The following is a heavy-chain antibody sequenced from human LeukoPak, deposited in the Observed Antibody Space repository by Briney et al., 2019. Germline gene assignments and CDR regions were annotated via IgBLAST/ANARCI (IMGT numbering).Heavy chain of an antibody. J-gene: IGHJ6*02. CDR1: GYTFTSYG. CDR2: ISAYNGNT. Sequence: ASVKVSSKASGYTFTSYGISWVRQAPGQGLEWMGWISAYNGNTNYAQKLQGRVTMTTDTSTSTAYMELRSLRSDDTAVHYCARDRKRVTIFGVDQYYYYGMDVWGQGATVTVSS. D-gene: IGHD3-3*01. CDR3: ARDRKRVTIFGVDQYYYYGMDV. V-gene: IGHV1-18*01.